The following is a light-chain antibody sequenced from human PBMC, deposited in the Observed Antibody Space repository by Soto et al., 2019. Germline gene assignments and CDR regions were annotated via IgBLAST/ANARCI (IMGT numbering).Light chain of an antibody. V-gene: IGKV3-15*01. CDR1: QSVSNN. CDR3: QQYNNWPPSWT. J-gene: IGKJ1*01. CDR2: GAS. Sequence: EIVLTQSPGTLSLSPGERATLSCRASQSVSNNYLAWYQQKPGQAPRLLIYGASTRDTGIPARFSGSGSGTEFTLTISSLQSEDFAVYYCQQYNNWPPSWTFGQGTKVDIK.